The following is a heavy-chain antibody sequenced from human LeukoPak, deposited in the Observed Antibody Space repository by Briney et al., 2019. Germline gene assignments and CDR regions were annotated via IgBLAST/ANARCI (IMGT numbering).Heavy chain of an antibody. Sequence: SETLPLTCTVSGGSISSSSYYWGWIRQPPGKGLEWIGSIYYSGSTYYNPSLKSRVTISVDTSKNQFSLNVTSVTAADTAVYYCARHGGGYTTDAFDIWGQGAMVTVSS. CDR2: IYYSGST. V-gene: IGHV4-39*01. CDR3: ARHGGGYTTDAFDI. D-gene: IGHD5-24*01. CDR1: GGSISSSSYY. J-gene: IGHJ3*02.